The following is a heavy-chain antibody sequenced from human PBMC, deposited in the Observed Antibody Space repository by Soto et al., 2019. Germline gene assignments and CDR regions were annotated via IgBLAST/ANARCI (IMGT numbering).Heavy chain of an antibody. CDR2: IYYSGST. CDR3: ARVGCISCFNNWFDP. J-gene: IGHJ5*02. V-gene: IGHV4-59*01. CDR1: GGSISSYY. Sequence: SETLSLTCTVSGGSISSYYWSWIRQPPGKRLEWIGYIYYSGSTNYNPSLKSRVTISVDTSKNQFSLKLSSVTAADTAVYYCARVGCISCFNNWFDPWGQGTLVTVSS. D-gene: IGHD2-21*01.